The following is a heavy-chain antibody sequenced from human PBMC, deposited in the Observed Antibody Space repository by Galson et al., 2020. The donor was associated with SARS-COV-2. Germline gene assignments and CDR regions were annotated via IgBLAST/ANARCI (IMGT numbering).Heavy chain of an antibody. J-gene: IGHJ4*02. CDR2: MNPNSGNT. V-gene: IGHV1-8*01. Sequence: ASVKVSCKASGYTFTSYDINWVRQATGQGLEWMGWMNPNSGNTGYAQKFQGRVTMTRNTSISTAYMELSSLRSEDTAVYYCARPGYCSSTSCYCFDYWGQGTLVTVSS. D-gene: IGHD2-2*01. CDR3: ARPGYCSSTSCYCFDY. CDR1: GYTFTSYD.